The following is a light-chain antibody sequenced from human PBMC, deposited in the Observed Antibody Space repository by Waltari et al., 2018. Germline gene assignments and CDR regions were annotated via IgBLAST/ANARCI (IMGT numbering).Light chain of an antibody. CDR2: AAS. V-gene: IGKV3-20*01. CDR3: QQYGYSPST. J-gene: IGKJ3*01. CDR1: QRVNNNY. Sequence: EIVLTQSPGTLSLSPGDRATLSSRASQRVNNNYVAWYQQKPGQAPKVLIYAASSRATGIPDRFSGRGSETDFTLTITRLEPEDFAVYYCQQYGYSPSTFGPGTTVDFK.